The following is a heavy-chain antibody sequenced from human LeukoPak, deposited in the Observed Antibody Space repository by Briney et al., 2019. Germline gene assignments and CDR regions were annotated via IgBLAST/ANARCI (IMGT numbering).Heavy chain of an antibody. Sequence: GGSLRLSCAASGFTFCTYAMSWVRQAPGKGLEWVSTISGSGGSTYYADSVKGRFTISRDNSKNTLYLQMNSLRAEDTAVYYCAKARQWELLDFDYWGQGTLVTVSS. CDR2: ISGSGGST. V-gene: IGHV3-23*01. CDR3: AKARQWELLDFDY. CDR1: GFTFCTYA. D-gene: IGHD1-26*01. J-gene: IGHJ4*02.